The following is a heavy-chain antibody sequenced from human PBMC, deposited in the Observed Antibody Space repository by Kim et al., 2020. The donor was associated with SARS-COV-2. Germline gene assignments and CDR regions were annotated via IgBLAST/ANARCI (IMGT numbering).Heavy chain of an antibody. J-gene: IGHJ6*02. V-gene: IGHV3-30*03. CDR2: ISYDGSNK. Sequence: GGSLRLSCAASGFTFSSYGMHWVRQAPGKGLEWVAVISYDGSNKYYADSVKGRFTISRDNSKNTLYLQMNSLRAEDTAVYYCATGGMVRGNSPACYYGMDVGGQGTAVTVSS. CDR3: ATGGMVRGNSPACYYGMDV. D-gene: IGHD3-10*01. CDR1: GFTFSSYG.